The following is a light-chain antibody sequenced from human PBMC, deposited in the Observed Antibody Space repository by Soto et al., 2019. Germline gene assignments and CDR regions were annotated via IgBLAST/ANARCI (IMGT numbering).Light chain of an antibody. CDR3: QTWGAGIVV. V-gene: IGLV4-69*01. CDR2: LNSDGSH. CDR1: SGHSSYA. J-gene: IGLJ2*01. Sequence: QSVLTQSPSASASLGASVKLTCTLSSGHSSYALAWHQQPPEKGPRYLMKLNSDGSHSKGDGIPDRFSGSSSGAERYLTISSLQSEDEADDYCQTWGAGIVVFGGGTKLTVL.